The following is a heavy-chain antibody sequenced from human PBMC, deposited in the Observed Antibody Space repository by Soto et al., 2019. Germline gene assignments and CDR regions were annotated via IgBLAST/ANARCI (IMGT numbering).Heavy chain of an antibody. CDR3: ARVNKQWLVRSDYY. V-gene: IGHV4-34*01. CDR1: GGSFSGYY. J-gene: IGHJ4*02. CDR2: INHSGST. Sequence: SETLSLTCAVYGGSFSGYYWSWIRQPPGKGLEWIGEINHSGSTNYNPSLKSRVTISVDTSKNQFSLKLSSVTAADTAVYYCARVNKQWLVRSDYYWGQGTLVTVSS. D-gene: IGHD6-19*01.